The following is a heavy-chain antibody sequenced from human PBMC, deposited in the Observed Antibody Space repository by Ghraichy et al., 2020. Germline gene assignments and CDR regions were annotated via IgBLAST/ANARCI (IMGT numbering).Heavy chain of an antibody. CDR2: IYYSGST. Sequence: SQTLSLTCTVSGGSISSSSYYWGWIRQPPGKGLEWIGSIYYSGSTYYNPSLKSRVTISVDTSKNQFSLKLSSVTAADTAVYYCARRGGSRWLRQYYFDYWGQGTLVTVSS. J-gene: IGHJ4*02. D-gene: IGHD5-12*01. CDR3: ARRGGSRWLRQYYFDY. V-gene: IGHV4-39*01. CDR1: GGSISSSSYY.